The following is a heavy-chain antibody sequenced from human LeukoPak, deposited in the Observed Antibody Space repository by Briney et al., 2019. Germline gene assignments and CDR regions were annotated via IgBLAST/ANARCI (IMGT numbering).Heavy chain of an antibody. D-gene: IGHD2-2*01. CDR1: GFIFSDYY. CDR3: ARGGIVVVDYMDV. CDR2: ISSGGGTT. V-gene: IGHV3-11*01. J-gene: IGHJ6*03. Sequence: PGGSLRLSCAASGFIFSDYYMSWVRQPPGKGREWVSHISSGGGTTYYADYVKGRFTISRDNAKKSVSLQMNSLRADDTAVYYCARGGIVVVDYMDVWGKGTTVTVSS.